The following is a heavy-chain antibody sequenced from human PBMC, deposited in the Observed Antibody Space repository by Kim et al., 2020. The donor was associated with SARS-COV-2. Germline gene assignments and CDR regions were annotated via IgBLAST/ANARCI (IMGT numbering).Heavy chain of an antibody. CDR3: ARGTTRPGFFYYYMDT. Sequence: GGSLRLSCAASGLTVSSTYMSWIRQAPGKGLEWVSIIYAGGGTNYADSMKGRFSMSRDKSKNTLYLQMNSLRVEDTAVYYFARGTTRPGFFYYYMDTWG. V-gene: IGHV3-66*01. D-gene: IGHD6-6*01. CDR2: IYAGGGT. J-gene: IGHJ6*03. CDR1: GLTVSSTY.